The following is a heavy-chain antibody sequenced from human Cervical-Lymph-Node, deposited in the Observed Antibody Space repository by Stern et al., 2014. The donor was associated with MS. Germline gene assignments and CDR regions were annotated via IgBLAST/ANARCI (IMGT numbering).Heavy chain of an antibody. CDR3: ARASWFAELTFDY. J-gene: IGHJ4*02. Sequence: QVQLVQSGPGLVKPSQTLSLTCTVSGDSISSGDHYWSWIRQPPGKGLAWIGYIHYSGSPFYSPSLKSRLTISVDTSKNQFSLNLNSVTAADTAVYFCARASWFAELTFDYWGQGTLATVS. V-gene: IGHV4-30-4*01. CDR1: GDSISSGDHY. D-gene: IGHD3-10*01. CDR2: IHYSGSP.